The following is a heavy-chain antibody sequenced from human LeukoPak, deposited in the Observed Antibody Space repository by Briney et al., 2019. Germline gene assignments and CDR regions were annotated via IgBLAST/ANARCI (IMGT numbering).Heavy chain of an antibody. V-gene: IGHV1-69*13. CDR1: GYAFTSYA. J-gene: IGHJ6*02. CDR2: IIPIFGTA. Sequence: SVKVSCKASGYAFTSYAISWVRQAPGQGLEWMGGIIPIFGTANYAQKFQGRVTITADESTSTAYMELSSLRSEDTAVYYCARDSAAWYSYGPHYYYYGMDVWGQGTTVIVSS. CDR3: ARDSAAWYSYGPHYYYYGMDV. D-gene: IGHD5-18*01.